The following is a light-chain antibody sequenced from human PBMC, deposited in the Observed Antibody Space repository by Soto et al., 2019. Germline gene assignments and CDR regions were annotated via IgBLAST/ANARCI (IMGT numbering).Light chain of an antibody. CDR3: SSYSGSNNFFV. V-gene: IGLV2-8*01. Sequence: QSVLTQPHSASGSPGPSVTISCTGTSSDVGGYNYVSWYQQHPGKSPKLMIYEVSKRPSGVPDRFSGAKSGNTASLTVSGLHADDVADYYCSSYSGSNNFFVFGTGTKLTVL. CDR2: EVS. J-gene: IGLJ1*01. CDR1: SSDVGGYNY.